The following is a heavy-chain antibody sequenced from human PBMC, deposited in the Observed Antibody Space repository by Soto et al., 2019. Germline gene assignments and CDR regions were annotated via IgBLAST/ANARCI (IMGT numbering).Heavy chain of an antibody. V-gene: IGHV1-69*01. CDR1: GGSFSSYA. CDR3: ASSYYDSSGYSIDY. D-gene: IGHD3-22*01. J-gene: IGHJ4*02. CDR2: LIVILGTT. Sequence: QVQLVQSGAEVRKPGSSVKVSCQSFGGSFSSYAFSWVRQAPGQGLEWMGGLIVILGTTNYAQKFKGRVTFTADESTSTAYMEVSSLESEDTAIYYCASSYYDSSGYSIDYWGQGTQVTVSS.